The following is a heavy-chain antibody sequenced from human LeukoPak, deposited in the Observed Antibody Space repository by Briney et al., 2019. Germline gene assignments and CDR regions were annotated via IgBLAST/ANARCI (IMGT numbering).Heavy chain of an antibody. J-gene: IGHJ3*02. CDR1: GFTFRSYS. CDR2: ISSSSSYI. V-gene: IGHV3-21*01. CDR3: AREVQVHNVLDAFDI. D-gene: IGHD2-8*01. Sequence: GGSLRLSCAASGFTFRSYSMNWVRQAAGKGLEWVSSISSSSSYIYYADSVQGRFTISRDNAKNSLYLQMNSLRAEDTAVYYCAREVQVHNVLDAFDIWGQGTMVTVSS.